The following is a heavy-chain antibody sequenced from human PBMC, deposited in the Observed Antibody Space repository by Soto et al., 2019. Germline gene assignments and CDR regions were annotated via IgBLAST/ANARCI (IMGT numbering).Heavy chain of an antibody. CDR2: TYYRSKWYN. J-gene: IGHJ6*02. V-gene: IGHV6-1*01. CDR1: GDSVSSNSAA. CDR3: ARAPGYDHYHYYGMDV. Sequence: QTLSLTCAISGDSVSSNSAAWNCIRQSPSRGLEWLGRTYYRSKWYNDYAVSVNSRITINPDTSKNQFSLQMNSVTPEDTAVYYCARAPGYDHYHYYGMDVWGQGTTVTVSS. D-gene: IGHD3-3*01.